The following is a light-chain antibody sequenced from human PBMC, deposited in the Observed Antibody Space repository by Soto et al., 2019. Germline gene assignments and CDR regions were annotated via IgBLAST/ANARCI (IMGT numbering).Light chain of an antibody. Sequence: DIQMTQSPSTLSASVGDRVTITCRASQSINNWLAWYQQKPGKAPKLLIYEASSLRSGVPSRFSGSGSGTEFTLTISSLQPDDFSDYYCQQYDSYSSTFGQGTKLDI. CDR3: QQYDSYSST. CDR2: EAS. J-gene: IGKJ2*01. CDR1: QSINNW. V-gene: IGKV1-5*03.